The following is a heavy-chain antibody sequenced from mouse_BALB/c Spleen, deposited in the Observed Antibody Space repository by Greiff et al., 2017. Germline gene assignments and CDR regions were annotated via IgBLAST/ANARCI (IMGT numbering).Heavy chain of an antibody. CDR3: ARKGGNYYCDY. D-gene: IGHD2-1*01. V-gene: IGHV1-14*01. J-gene: IGHJ2*01. Sequence: EVKLQESGPELVKPGASVKMSCKASGYTFTSYVMHWVKQKPGQGLEWIGYINPYNDGTKYNEKFKGKATLTSDKSSSTAYMELSSLTSEDSAVYYCARKGGNYYCDYWGQGTTLTVSS. CDR1: GYTFTSYV. CDR2: INPYNDGT.